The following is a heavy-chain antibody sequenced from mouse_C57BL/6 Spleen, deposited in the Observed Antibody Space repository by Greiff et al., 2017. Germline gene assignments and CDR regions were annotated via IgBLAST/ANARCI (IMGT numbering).Heavy chain of an antibody. J-gene: IGHJ2*01. CDR1: GYAFSSSW. CDR3: ARHYYGSSYPDY. CDR2: IYPGDGDT. Sequence: VQLQQSGPELVKPGASVKISCKASGYAFSSSWMNWVKQRPGKGLEWIGRIYPGDGDTNYNGKFKGKATLTADKSSSTAYVQLSSLTSEDSAVYFCARHYYGSSYPDYWGQGTTLTVSS. D-gene: IGHD1-1*01. V-gene: IGHV1-82*01.